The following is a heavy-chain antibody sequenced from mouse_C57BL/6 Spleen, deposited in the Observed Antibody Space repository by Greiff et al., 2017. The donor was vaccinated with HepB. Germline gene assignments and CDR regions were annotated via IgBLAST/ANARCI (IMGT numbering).Heavy chain of an antibody. CDR1: GFSLTSYG. CDR3: TTVVPYYYAMDY. V-gene: IGHV2-2*01. CDR2: IWSGGST. J-gene: IGHJ4*01. Sequence: QVQLKQSGPGLVQPSQSLSITCTVSGFSLTSYGVHWVRQSPGKGLEWLGVIWSGGSTDYNAAFISRLSISKDNSKSQVFFKMNSLHADDTAIYYCTTVVPYYYAMDYWGQGTSVTVSS. D-gene: IGHD1-1*01.